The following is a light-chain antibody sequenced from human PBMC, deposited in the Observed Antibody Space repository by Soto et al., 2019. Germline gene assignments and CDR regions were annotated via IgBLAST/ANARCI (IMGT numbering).Light chain of an antibody. J-gene: IGKJ3*01. CDR2: GAS. Sequence: EIVLTQSPGTLSLSPGERATLSCRASQSVSSSYLAWYQQKPGQAPRLLIYGASSRATGIPDRFSGSGSGTDFTGTISRLEPEDFAVYYCQQYGSSPTFGPGTKVDIK. V-gene: IGKV3-20*01. CDR1: QSVSSSY. CDR3: QQYGSSPT.